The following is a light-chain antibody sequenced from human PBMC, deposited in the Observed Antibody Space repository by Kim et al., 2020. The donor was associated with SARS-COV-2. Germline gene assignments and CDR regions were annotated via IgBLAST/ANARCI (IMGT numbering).Light chain of an antibody. J-gene: IGLJ1*01. CDR1: SSDVGSHNL. V-gene: IGLV2-23*01. Sequence: GQSITISCTGTSSDVGSHNLVSWYQQHPGKAPKLMIYEGSKRPSGVSNRFSGSKSGNTASLTISGLQAEDEADYYCCSYAGSSTYVFGTGTKVTVL. CDR2: EGS. CDR3: CSYAGSSTYV.